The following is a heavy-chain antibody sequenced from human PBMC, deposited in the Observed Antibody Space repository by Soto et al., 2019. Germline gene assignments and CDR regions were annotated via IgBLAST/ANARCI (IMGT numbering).Heavy chain of an antibody. D-gene: IGHD1-26*01. CDR1: NASITSSGYY. CDR3: ARMSGTYYVPDY. V-gene: IGHV4-31*03. J-gene: IGHJ4*02. Sequence: QVQLQESGPRLVEASQTLSITCTVSNASITSSGYYWSLVRPPPGQRLEWIGYISHSGSTLSSPSLPSRMTRSVDTSKNQFSLTWRSVHAADTAVYHCARMSGTYYVPDYWGQGTLVTVSA. CDR2: ISHSGST.